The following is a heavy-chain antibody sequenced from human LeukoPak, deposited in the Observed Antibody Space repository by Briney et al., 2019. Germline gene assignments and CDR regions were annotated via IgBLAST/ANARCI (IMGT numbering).Heavy chain of an antibody. CDR2: ISAYNGNT. CDR3: ARDLYYYDSSGYYSY. CDR1: GYTFTSYG. Sequence: ASVKVSCKASGYTFTSYGISWVRQAPGQGLEWMGWISAYNGNTNYAQKLQGRVTMTTDTSTSTAYMELRSLRSDDTAVYYCARDLYYYDSSGYYSYWGQGTLVTVSS. J-gene: IGHJ4*02. D-gene: IGHD3-22*01. V-gene: IGHV1-18*01.